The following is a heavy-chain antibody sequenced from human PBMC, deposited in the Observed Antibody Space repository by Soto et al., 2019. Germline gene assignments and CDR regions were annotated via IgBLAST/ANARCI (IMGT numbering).Heavy chain of an antibody. D-gene: IGHD6-6*01. CDR1: GFTFSNSA. Sequence: QVQLVESGGGVVQPGRSLRLSCAASGFTFSNSAMHWVRQAPGKGLEWVALISYDGNNQYYADSVKGRFTISRDNSKNTLYLQMNSLRAEDTAVYYCAKGKNRIAARPPFDPWGQGTLVTVSS. CDR3: AKGKNRIAARPPFDP. J-gene: IGHJ5*02. CDR2: ISYDGNNQ. V-gene: IGHV3-30*18.